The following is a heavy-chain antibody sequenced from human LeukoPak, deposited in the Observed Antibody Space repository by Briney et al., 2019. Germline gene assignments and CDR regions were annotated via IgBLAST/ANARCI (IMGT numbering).Heavy chain of an antibody. CDR3: ARAAYYYDSSGYLYWYFDL. CDR1: GGSISSYY. Sequence: SETLSLTCAVSGGSISSYYWSRIRQPPGKGLEWIGYIYYSGSTNYNPSLKSRVTISVDTSKNQFSLKLSSVTAADTAVYYCARAAYYYDSSGYLYWYFDLWGRGTLVTVSS. J-gene: IGHJ2*01. D-gene: IGHD3-22*01. CDR2: IYYSGST. V-gene: IGHV4-59*01.